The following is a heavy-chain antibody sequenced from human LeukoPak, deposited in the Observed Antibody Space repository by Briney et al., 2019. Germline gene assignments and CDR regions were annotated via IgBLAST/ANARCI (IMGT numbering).Heavy chain of an antibody. J-gene: IGHJ4*02. CDR2: VYYTETT. CDR3: VRALWSGYYTGLEPLFDL. D-gene: IGHD3-3*01. V-gene: IGHV4-39*01. CDR1: GDSISSGPYY. Sequence: RPSETLSLTCSVSGDSISSGPYYWGWIRQTPGKGLEWIGNVYYTETTHYNPSLESRVTLSVDTSKAQFFLKLKSVTAADTAVYYCVRALWSGYYTGLEPLFDLWGQGILVTVSS.